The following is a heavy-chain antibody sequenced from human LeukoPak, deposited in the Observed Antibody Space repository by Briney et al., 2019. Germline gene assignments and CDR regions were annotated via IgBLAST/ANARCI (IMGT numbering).Heavy chain of an antibody. CDR3: ARSNYVWGSYRPRQSDAFDI. CDR2: INYYGST. D-gene: IGHD3-16*02. J-gene: IGHJ3*02. V-gene: IGHV4-34*01. CDR1: GGSFSGYY. Sequence: PSETLSLTCAVYGGSFSGYYWSWIRQPPGKGLEWIGEINYYGSTNYNPSLKSRVTMSVDTSKNQFSLKLSSVTAADTAVYYCARSNYVWGSYRPRQSDAFDIWGQGTMVTVSS.